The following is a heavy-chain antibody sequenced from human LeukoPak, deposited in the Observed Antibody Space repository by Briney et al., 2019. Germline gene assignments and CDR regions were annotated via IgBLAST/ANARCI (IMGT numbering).Heavy chain of an antibody. V-gene: IGHV4-4*07. D-gene: IGHD1-1*01. CDR1: GGSMSSYY. CDR2: ISTSGST. J-gene: IGHJ2*01. CDR3: ARGPQLSRSYWYFDL. Sequence: SETLSLTCTVSGGSMSSYYWSWIRQPAGNGLEWIGRISTSGSTNYNPSLKSRVTMSVDTSKNQFSLKLSSVTAADTAVYYCARGPQLSRSYWYFDLWGRGTLVTVSS.